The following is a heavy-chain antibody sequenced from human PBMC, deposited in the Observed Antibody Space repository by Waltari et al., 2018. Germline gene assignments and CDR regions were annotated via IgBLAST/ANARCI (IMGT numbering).Heavy chain of an antibody. V-gene: IGHV1-24*01. Sequence: QVQLVQSGAEVKKPGASVKVSCKVSGYTLTELSMHWVRQAPGKGREWMGGFDPEAGETIYAQKFQGRVTMTEDTATATAYMELSSLRSEDTAVYYCATELGGASIYVYWGQGTLVTVSS. J-gene: IGHJ4*02. D-gene: IGHD3-16*01. CDR2: FDPEAGET. CDR1: GYTLTELS. CDR3: ATELGGASIYVY.